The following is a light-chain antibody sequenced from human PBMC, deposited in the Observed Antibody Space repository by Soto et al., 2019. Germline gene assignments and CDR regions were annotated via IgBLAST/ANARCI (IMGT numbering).Light chain of an antibody. CDR1: QSVRNSL. CDR2: DAS. J-gene: IGKJ1*01. Sequence: EIVLTQSPGTLSLSPGERATLSCRASQSVRNSLLAWYQQKPGQPPRLLIYDASTRATATPERFSGSGSGTDFTLTISGLEPEDFAVYYCHQYDSIVQTFGQGTKVDIK. V-gene: IGKV3-20*01. CDR3: HQYDSIVQT.